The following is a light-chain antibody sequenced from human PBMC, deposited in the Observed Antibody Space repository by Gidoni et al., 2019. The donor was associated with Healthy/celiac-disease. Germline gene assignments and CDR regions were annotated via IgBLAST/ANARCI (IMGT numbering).Light chain of an antibody. CDR3: QQYGSSPRT. CDR2: GAT. J-gene: IGKJ1*01. CDR1: QSVSSSY. Sequence: EIVLTQSPGTLSLSPGERATLSCRASQSVSSSYLAWYQQKPGQAPGLLNYGATGRATGIPDRFSGSGSGTDFTLTISRLEPEDFAVYYCQQYGSSPRTFGQGTKVEIK. V-gene: IGKV3-20*01.